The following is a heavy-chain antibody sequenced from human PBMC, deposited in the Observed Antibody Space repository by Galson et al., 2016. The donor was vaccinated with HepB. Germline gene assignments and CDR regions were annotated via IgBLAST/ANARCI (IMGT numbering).Heavy chain of an antibody. CDR3: AKEPAYGDYGPYYFDY. Sequence: SLRLSCAASGFTFSSFAMSWVRQAPGKGLEWVSGMSGSGGSKYYADSVKGRFTISRDNSKNTLFLQMNSLRAEDTAVYYCAKEPAYGDYGPYYFDYWGQGTLVTVSS. D-gene: IGHD4-17*01. J-gene: IGHJ4*02. CDR1: GFTFSSFA. V-gene: IGHV3-23*01. CDR2: MSGSGGSK.